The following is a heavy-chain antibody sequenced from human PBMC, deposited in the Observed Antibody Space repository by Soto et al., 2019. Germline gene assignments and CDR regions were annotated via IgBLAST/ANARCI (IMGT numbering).Heavy chain of an antibody. D-gene: IGHD4-17*01. CDR1: GFTFSSYA. J-gene: IGHJ5*02. CDR3: AKDRLDYGDDITPKYIWFAP. Sequence: EVQLLESGGGLVQPGGSLRLSCAASGFTFSSYAMSWVRQAPGKGLEWVSAISGSGGSTYYADSVKGRFTISRDNSKNTLYLQMNSLSAEDTAVYYCAKDRLDYGDDITPKYIWFAPWGQVTLVTVAS. V-gene: IGHV3-23*01. CDR2: ISGSGGST.